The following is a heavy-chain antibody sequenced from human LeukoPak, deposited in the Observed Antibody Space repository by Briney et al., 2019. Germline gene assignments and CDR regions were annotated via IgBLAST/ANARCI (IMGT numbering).Heavy chain of an antibody. CDR1: GFTFNSYG. V-gene: IGHV3-23*01. CDR3: TKADYSGSYYFDY. D-gene: IGHD1-26*01. Sequence: PGGSLRLSCAASGFTFNSYGMNWVRQAPGKGLEWVASFSASGGTTYYADSVKGRFTISRDNSKNTLNVQMNSLRAEDTAVYYCTKADYSGSYYFDYWGQGTLVTVSS. CDR2: FSASGGTT. J-gene: IGHJ4*02.